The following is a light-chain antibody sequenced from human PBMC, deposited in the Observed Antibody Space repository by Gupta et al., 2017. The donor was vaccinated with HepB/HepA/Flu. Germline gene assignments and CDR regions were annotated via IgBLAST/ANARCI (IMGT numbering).Light chain of an antibody. CDR3: AVWDGSLSGVV. J-gene: IGLJ3*02. V-gene: IGLV1-47*03. CDR2: RND. CDR1: SSNIGNNF. Sequence: QSVLTQPPSASGTPGQRVTISCSGSSSNIGNNFVYWYQQLPRTTPKLLIYRNDQRPSGVPDRFSGSKSEISASLAISGLWSEDEADYYCAVWDGSLSGVVFGGGTKLTVL.